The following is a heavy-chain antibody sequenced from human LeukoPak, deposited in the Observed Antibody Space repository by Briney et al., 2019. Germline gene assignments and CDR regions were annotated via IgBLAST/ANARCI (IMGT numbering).Heavy chain of an antibody. D-gene: IGHD6-19*01. V-gene: IGHV1-2*02. CDR1: GYTFTAYY. J-gene: IGHJ4*02. Sequence: ASVKVSSKASGYTFTAYYIHWVRKAPEQGLEWMGWIYGNSGGTKYAQKFQGRVTMTRDTSISTAYMELSRLRSDDTAIYYCARALGLNDWQWLGYYWGQGTMVTVSS. CDR3: ARALGLNDWQWLGYY. CDR2: IYGNSGGT.